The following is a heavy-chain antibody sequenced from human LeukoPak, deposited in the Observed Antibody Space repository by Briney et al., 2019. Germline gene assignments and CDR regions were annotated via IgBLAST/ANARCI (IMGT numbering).Heavy chain of an antibody. CDR1: GDSVSTNSAA. D-gene: IGHD3-16*01. V-gene: IGHV6-1*01. CDR2: TYYRSKWYN. J-gene: IGHJ4*02. Sequence: SQTLSLTCAIYGDSVSTNSAAWHWIRQSPSRGLEWLGRTYYRSKWYNDYAVSVKSRITINADTSKNQFSLQLNSVTPEGTAVYYCARDPGGLDFDYWGQGTLVTVSS. CDR3: ARDPGGLDFDY.